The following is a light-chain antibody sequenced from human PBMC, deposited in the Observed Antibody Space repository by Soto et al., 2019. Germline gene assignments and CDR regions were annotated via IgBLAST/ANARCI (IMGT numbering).Light chain of an antibody. CDR2: AVS. Sequence: EIVMTQTPLSLSVTPGQPASISCKSSQSLLHSVGKTYFYWYLQKPGQPPQLLIYAVSNRFSGMPDRFSGSVSGTDVALKISRMDAEAHRPDYWMQNLQFPWTIGQGTTV. J-gene: IGKJ1*01. V-gene: IGKV2D-29*01. CDR3: MQNLQFPWT. CDR1: QSLLHSVGKTY.